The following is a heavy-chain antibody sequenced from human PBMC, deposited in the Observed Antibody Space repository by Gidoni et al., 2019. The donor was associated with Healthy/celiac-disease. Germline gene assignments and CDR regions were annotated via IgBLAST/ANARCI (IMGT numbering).Heavy chain of an antibody. D-gene: IGHD2-21*02. CDR3: ARDEGGDCYECYYYGRDV. CDR2: IRQDGSEK. J-gene: IGHJ6*02. Sequence: EVQLVESGGGLVLPGGSLRLSCAASGFTFSSYWMTWVRQAPGKGLGWVANIRQDGSEKYEVDSVKDRFTISRDNAKNSLYLQMNSLRAEDTAVYYCARDEGGDCYECYYYGRDVWGQGTTVTVS. CDR1: GFTFSSYW. V-gene: IGHV3-7*04.